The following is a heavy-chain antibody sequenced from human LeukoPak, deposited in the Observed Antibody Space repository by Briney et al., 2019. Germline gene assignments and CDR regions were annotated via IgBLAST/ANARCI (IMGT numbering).Heavy chain of an antibody. V-gene: IGHV4-31*03. CDR2: IYYSGST. CDR3: ARDHDYGDNSPWFDP. Sequence: PSETLSLTCTVSGGSISSGGYYWSWIRQHPGKGLEWIGYIYYSGSTYYNPSLKSRVTISVDTSKNQFSLKLSSVTAADTAVYYCARDHDYGDNSPWFDPWGHGTLVTVSS. CDR1: GGSISSGGYY. D-gene: IGHD4/OR15-4a*01. J-gene: IGHJ5*02.